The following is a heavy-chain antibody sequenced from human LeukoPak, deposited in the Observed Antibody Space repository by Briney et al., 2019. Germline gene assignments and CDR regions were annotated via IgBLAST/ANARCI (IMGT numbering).Heavy chain of an antibody. Sequence: ASVKVSCKASGGTFSSYAISWVRQAPGQGLEWMGGIIPIFGTANYAQKFQGRVTITADESTSTAYMELSSLRSEDTAVYYCARDLEVATQNNWFAPGAREPLFTVS. CDR2: IIPIFGTA. J-gene: IGHJ5*02. D-gene: IGHD2-15*01. V-gene: IGHV1-69*13. CDR3: ARDLEVATQNNWFAP. CDR1: GGTFSSYA.